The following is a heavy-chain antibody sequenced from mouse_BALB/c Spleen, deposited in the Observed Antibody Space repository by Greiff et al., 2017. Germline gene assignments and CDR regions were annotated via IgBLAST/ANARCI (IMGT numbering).Heavy chain of an antibody. D-gene: IGHD2-14*01. CDR2: IDPANGNT. CDR1: GFNIKDTY. CDR3: ARPRAYSMNDNYYAMDY. V-gene: IGHV14-3*02. Sequence: VQLQQSGAELVKPGASVKLSCTASGFNIKDTYMHWVKQRPEQGLEWIGRIDPANGNTKYDPKFQGKATITADTSSNTAYLQLSSLTSEDTAVYYCARPRAYSMNDNYYAMDYWGQGTSVTVSS. J-gene: IGHJ4*01.